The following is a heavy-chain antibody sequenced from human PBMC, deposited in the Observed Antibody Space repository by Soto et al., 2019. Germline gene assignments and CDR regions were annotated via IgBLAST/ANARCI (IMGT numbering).Heavy chain of an antibody. D-gene: IGHD3-10*01. CDR2: IGTLGDT. J-gene: IGHJ3*02. V-gene: IGHV3-13*01. Sequence: EEQLVETGGGLVQPGGSLRLSCAASGFIFRIYDMHWVRQVTGKGLEWVAAIGTLGDTYYPGSVKGGFTISTDSARNSLYLQMNSRGAGDSAMYYCVRGFRHGSGSVRSGHMDGFDIWGQGNVVNVSS. CDR1: GFIFRIYD. CDR3: VRGFRHGSGSVRSGHMDGFDI.